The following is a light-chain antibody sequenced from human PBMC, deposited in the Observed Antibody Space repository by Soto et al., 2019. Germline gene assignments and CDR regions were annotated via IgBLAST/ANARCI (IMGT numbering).Light chain of an antibody. J-gene: IGKJ5*01. CDR2: DAS. Sequence: DIQMTQSPSTLSASVGDSVTITCRASQSISNWLAWYQQRPGKAPELLISDASSLESGVPSRFSGSGSGTAFTLTISGLQPDDLATYYCQQYTTYPFTFGQGTRLEI. CDR1: QSISNW. V-gene: IGKV1-5*01. CDR3: QQYTTYPFT.